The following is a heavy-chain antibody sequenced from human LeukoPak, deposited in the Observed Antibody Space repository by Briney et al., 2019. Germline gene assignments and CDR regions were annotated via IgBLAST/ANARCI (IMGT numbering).Heavy chain of an antibody. CDR1: GYSISSGYY. CDR2: IYHSGST. V-gene: IGHV4-38-2*01. Sequence: PSETLSLTCAVSGYSISSGYYWGWIRQPPGKGLGWIGSIYHSGSTYYNPSLKSRVTISVDTSKNQFSLKLSSVTAADTAVYYCARLGYCSSTSCENWGQGTLVTVSS. CDR3: ARLGYCSSTSCEN. D-gene: IGHD2-2*03. J-gene: IGHJ4*02.